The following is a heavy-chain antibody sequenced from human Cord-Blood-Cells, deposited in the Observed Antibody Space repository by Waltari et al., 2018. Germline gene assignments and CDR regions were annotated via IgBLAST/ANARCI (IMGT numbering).Heavy chain of an antibody. CDR1: GGSISSSSYY. J-gene: IGHJ4*02. CDR2: IYYSGST. V-gene: IGHV4-39*01. Sequence: QLQLQESGPGLVKPSETLSLTCTVSGGSISSSSYYWGWIRQPPGQGLEWIGSIYYSGSTFYNPSLRSRFTITVGTSKNQFYLRVSAVTAADTAVYYCERLGQGNSIGWYVEDGYNWGYFDDWGQGTLVT. CDR3: ERLGQGNSIGWYVEDGYNWGYFDD. D-gene: IGHD6-19*01.